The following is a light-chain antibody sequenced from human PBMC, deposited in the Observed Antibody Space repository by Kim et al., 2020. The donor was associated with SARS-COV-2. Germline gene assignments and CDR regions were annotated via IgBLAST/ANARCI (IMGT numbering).Light chain of an antibody. V-gene: IGKV3-15*01. CDR3: QQYNEWPLT. Sequence: EIVMTQSPATLSVSPGERATLSCRASQNVGSNLAWYQQKPGQAPRLLIYGASTRATGIPARSSGSGSGTEFTLTISSLQSEDFAVYYCQQYNEWPLTFGGGTKVDI. CDR1: QNVGSN. CDR2: GAS. J-gene: IGKJ4*01.